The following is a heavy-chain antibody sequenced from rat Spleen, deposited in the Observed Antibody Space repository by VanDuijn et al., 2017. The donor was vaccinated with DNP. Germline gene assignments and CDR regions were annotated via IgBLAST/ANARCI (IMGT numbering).Heavy chain of an antibody. CDR1: GFTFSDYY. V-gene: IGHV5-25*01. CDR2: ITGGSGIT. Sequence: EVQLVESGGGLVQPGRSLKLSCAASGFTFSDYYMAWVRQVPGKGLEWIASITGGSGITSYPDSVKGRFTISRDDAKNTLSLQMNSLRSEDTATYYCARVGDLHDGGDGDVLDVWGQGTSVTVSS. J-gene: IGHJ4*01. CDR3: ARVGDLHDGGDGDVLDV. D-gene: IGHD1-12*02.